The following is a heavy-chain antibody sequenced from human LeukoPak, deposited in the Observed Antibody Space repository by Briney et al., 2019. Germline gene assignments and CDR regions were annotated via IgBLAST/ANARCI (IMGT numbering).Heavy chain of an antibody. V-gene: IGHV3-7*01. CDR2: IKQDGSEK. CDR3: ARAVAARPGGYFCSYYYMDV. CDR1: GFTFSIHA. J-gene: IGHJ6*03. D-gene: IGHD3-3*01. Sequence: GESLRLSCAASGFTFSIHAMSWVRQAPGKGLEWVANIKQDGSEKYYVASVKGRFTISRDNAKNSLYLQMTSLRAEDTAVYYCARAVAARPGGYFCSYYYMDVWGKGTTVIVSS.